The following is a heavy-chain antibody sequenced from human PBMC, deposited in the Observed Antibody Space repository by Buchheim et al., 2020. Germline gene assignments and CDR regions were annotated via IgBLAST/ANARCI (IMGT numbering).Heavy chain of an antibody. Sequence: EEQLVESGGGLVQPGGSLRLSCEDSGFTFSSCWMSWVRQAPGKGLEWVANINQDGSQRYYVDSVKGRFTISRDNAKNSLYLQMNSLRAEDTAIYYCARDPGSPSTGDYWGQGTL. CDR2: INQDGSQR. J-gene: IGHJ4*02. CDR1: GFTFSSCW. D-gene: IGHD3-10*01. CDR3: ARDPGSPSTGDY. V-gene: IGHV3-7*01.